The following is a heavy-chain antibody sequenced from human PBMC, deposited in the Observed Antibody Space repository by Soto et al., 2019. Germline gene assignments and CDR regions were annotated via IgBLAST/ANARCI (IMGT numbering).Heavy chain of an antibody. Sequence: ASVKVSCKASGYTFTSYYMHWVRQAPGQGLEWMGIINPSGGSTSYAQKFQGRVTMTRDTSTSTVYMELSSLRSEDTAVYYCARDCKVDILATSIYYYYGMDVWGQGTTDTVSS. D-gene: IGHD5-12*01. CDR1: GYTFTSYY. CDR3: ARDCKVDILATSIYYYYGMDV. J-gene: IGHJ6*02. V-gene: IGHV1-46*01. CDR2: INPSGGST.